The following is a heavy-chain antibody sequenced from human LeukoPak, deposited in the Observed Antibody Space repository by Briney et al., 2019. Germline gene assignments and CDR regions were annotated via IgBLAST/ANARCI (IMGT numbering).Heavy chain of an antibody. CDR3: ARGRDWLLLDY. D-gene: IGHD3-9*01. CDR1: GYTFTSYA. V-gene: IGHV1-3*01. J-gene: IGHJ4*02. CDR2: INAGDGNT. Sequence: ASVKVSCKASGYTFTSYAMHWVRQAPGQRLEWMGWINAGDGNTKYSQKFQGRVTITRDTSASTAYMELSNLRSEDTAVYYCARGRDWLLLDYWGQGTLVTVSS.